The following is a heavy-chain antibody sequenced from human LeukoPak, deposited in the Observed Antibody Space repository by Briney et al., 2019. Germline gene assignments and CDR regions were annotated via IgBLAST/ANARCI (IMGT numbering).Heavy chain of an antibody. CDR2: ISGSGGST. D-gene: IGHD3-10*02. V-gene: IGHV3-23*01. Sequence: PGGSLRLSCAASGFTFSSYGMSWVRQAPGKGLEWVSAISGSGGSTYYADSVKGRFTISRDNSKNTLYLQMNSLRAEDTAVYYCAKVQGVRGVYWDYWGEGTVVTVSS. CDR3: AKVQGVRGVYWDY. CDR1: GFTFSSYG. J-gene: IGHJ4*02.